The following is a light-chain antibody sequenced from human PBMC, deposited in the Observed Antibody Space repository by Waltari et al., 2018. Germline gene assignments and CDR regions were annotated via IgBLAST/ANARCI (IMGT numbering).Light chain of an antibody. J-gene: IGLJ1*01. CDR1: SSDVGGYNY. CDR3: SSYTNTNGPYV. CDR2: EVS. Sequence: QSALAQPASVSGSPAQSIPISCTGTSSDVGGYNYVSWYQQHPGKAPNLLIYEVSNRPSGVSDRFSGSKSGNTASLTISGLQVEDDCDYYCSSYTNTNGPYVFGSGTKVTV. V-gene: IGLV2-14*01.